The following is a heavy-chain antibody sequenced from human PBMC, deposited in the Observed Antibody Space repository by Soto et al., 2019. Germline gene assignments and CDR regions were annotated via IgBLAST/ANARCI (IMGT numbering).Heavy chain of an antibody. V-gene: IGHV4-59*01. CDR2: IYYSGST. CDR1: GGSISSYY. Sequence: QVQLQESGPGLVKPSETLSLTCTVSGGSISSYYWSWIRQPPGKGLEWIGYIYYSGSTNYNPSLKRRVTISVDTSKNQFSLKLSSVTAADTAVYYCARVGNYYYYYMDVWGKGTTVTVSS. CDR3: ARVGNYYYYYMDV. J-gene: IGHJ6*03.